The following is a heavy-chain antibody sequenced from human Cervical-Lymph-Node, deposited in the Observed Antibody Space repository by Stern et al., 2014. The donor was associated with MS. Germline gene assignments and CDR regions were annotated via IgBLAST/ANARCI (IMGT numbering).Heavy chain of an antibody. CDR1: GGSISSGGYS. CDR2: SYHSGRT. Sequence: QLQLQESGSGLVTPSQTLSLTCAVSGGSISSGGYSWRWIRQPTGKGLEWIGYSYHSGRTYYNPSIKSRVTISVDRSKNNFSLNRSSVTAADTAVYYCARSSTVTPNAFDIWGQGTMVTVSS. D-gene: IGHD4-17*01. CDR3: ARSSTVTPNAFDI. V-gene: IGHV4-30-2*01. J-gene: IGHJ3*02.